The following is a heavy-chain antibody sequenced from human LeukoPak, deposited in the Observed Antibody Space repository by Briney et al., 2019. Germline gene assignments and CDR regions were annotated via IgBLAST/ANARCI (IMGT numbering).Heavy chain of an antibody. Sequence: RGSPRLSCAASGFTVSSNYMSWVRQAPGKGLEWVSVIYSGGSTYYADSVKGRFTISRDNSKNTLYLQMNSLRAEDTAVYYCAREGAVPLHYWGQGTLSTVSS. CDR2: IYSGGST. J-gene: IGHJ4*02. V-gene: IGHV3-66*01. CDR1: GFTVSSNY. CDR3: AREGAVPLHY. D-gene: IGHD5/OR15-5a*01.